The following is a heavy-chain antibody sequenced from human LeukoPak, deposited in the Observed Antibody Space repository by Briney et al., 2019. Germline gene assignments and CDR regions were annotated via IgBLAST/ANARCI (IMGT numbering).Heavy chain of an antibody. CDR3: AKTPGGVPNDFWSGYHDS. D-gene: IGHD3-3*01. J-gene: IGHJ4*02. CDR2: ISYSSSTI. CDR1: GFTFSNYL. Sequence: GGSLRLSCAASGFTFSNYLMNWVRQAPGKGLEWVSYISYSSSTIYYADSVKGRFTISRDNAKNSLYLQMNSLRAEDTAVYYCAKTPGGVPNDFWSGYHDSWGQGTLVTVSS. V-gene: IGHV3-48*04.